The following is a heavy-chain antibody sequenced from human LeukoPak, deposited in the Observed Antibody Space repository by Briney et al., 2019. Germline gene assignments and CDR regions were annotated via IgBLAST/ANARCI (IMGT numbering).Heavy chain of an antibody. CDR2: MKQDGSKT. Sequence: GGSLRLSCAASGFTFGTYWMSWVRQAPGKGLEWVANMKQDGSKTYYVDSVKGRFTISRDNAKNSLYLQMNSLRDEDTAVYYCARVASLYCSGDSCYWAFDYWGQGTLVTVSS. J-gene: IGHJ4*02. D-gene: IGHD2-8*02. CDR1: GFTFGTYW. CDR3: ARVASLYCSGDSCYWAFDY. V-gene: IGHV3-7*01.